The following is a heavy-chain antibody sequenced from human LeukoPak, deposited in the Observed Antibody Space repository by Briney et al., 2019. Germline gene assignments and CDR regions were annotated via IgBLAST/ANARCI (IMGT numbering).Heavy chain of an antibody. J-gene: IGHJ2*01. D-gene: IGHD3-3*01. CDR2: IIPSDGRT. V-gene: IGHV1-46*01. CDR1: GYTFSAYY. CDR3: ARDVDAGILKWYFDL. Sequence: GASVKVSCKASGYTFSAYYIHWVRRAPGEGLEWMGAIIPSDGRTSNAQKFQGRVTMTRDTSTTSVYMEVNSLRSEDTAVYYCARDVDAGILKWYFDLWGRGTLVTVSS.